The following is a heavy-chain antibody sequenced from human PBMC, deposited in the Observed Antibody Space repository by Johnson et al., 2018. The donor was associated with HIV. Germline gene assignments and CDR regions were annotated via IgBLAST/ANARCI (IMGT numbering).Heavy chain of an antibody. CDR3: ARGPPYYDSSGGYAFDI. CDR1: GFTFNNYD. J-gene: IGHJ3*02. D-gene: IGHD3-22*01. V-gene: IGHV3-13*01. CDR2: IGTAGDT. Sequence: VQLVESGGGLVQPGESLRLSCAASGFTFNNYDMHWVRRATGNGLEWVSAIGTAGDTYYPDSVKGRFTISRENAKNSLYLQMNSLRAGDTAVYYCARGPPYYDSSGGYAFDIWGQGTVVAVSS.